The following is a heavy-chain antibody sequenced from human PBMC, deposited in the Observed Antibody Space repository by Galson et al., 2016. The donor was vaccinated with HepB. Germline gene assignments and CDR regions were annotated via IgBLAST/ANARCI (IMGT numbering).Heavy chain of an antibody. Sequence: SLRLSCAASGFTFSNYAMHWVRQAPGKGLEWVAVRSYDETNKYYLDSVQGRFTISRDNSKNTLYLQMDSLRAEDTAVYYCARDRNYYGSGGLWPTPYSGMDVWGQGTTVTVSS. J-gene: IGHJ6*02. CDR2: RSYDETNK. D-gene: IGHD3-10*01. CDR3: ARDRNYYGSGGLWPTPYSGMDV. CDR1: GFTFSNYA. V-gene: IGHV3-30-3*01.